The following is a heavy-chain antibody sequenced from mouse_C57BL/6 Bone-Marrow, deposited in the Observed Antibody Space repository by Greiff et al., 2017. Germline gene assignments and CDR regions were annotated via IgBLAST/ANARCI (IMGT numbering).Heavy chain of an antibody. CDR3: ARFYYYGSTTTN. CDR2: INPSSGYT. Sequence: VQLQESGAELARPGASVKMSCKASGYTFTSYTMHWVKQRPGQGLEWIGYINPSSGYTKYNQKFKDKAPLTADKSSSTAYLQLSSLTSEDSAVYYCARFYYYGSTTTNWGQGTTLTVSS. J-gene: IGHJ2*01. CDR1: GYTFTSYT. D-gene: IGHD1-1*01. V-gene: IGHV1-4*01.